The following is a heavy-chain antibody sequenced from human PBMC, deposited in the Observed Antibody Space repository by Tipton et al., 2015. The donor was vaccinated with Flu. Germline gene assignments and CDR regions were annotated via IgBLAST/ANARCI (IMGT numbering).Heavy chain of an antibody. CDR1: GGSFSGYY. J-gene: IGHJ2*01. V-gene: IGHV4-34*01. Sequence: TLSLTCAVYGGSFSGYYWSWIRQPPGKGLEWIGEINHSGSTNYNPSLKSRVTISVDTSKNQFSLKLSSVTAADTAVYYCARSLGNWYFDLWGRGTLVTVSS. CDR2: INHSGST. CDR3: ARSLGNWYFDL.